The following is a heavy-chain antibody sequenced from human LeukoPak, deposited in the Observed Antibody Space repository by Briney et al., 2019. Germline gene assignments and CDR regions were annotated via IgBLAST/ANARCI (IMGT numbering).Heavy chain of an antibody. Sequence: ASVKVSCKASGYTFTSYGISWVRQAPGQGLEWMGWTSAYNGNTNYAQKLQGRVTMTTDTSTSTAYMELRSLRSDDTAVYYCARDVGDIVVVPAVNWFDPWGQGTLVTVSS. CDR1: GYTFTSYG. CDR2: TSAYNGNT. J-gene: IGHJ5*02. D-gene: IGHD2-2*01. CDR3: ARDVGDIVVVPAVNWFDP. V-gene: IGHV1-18*01.